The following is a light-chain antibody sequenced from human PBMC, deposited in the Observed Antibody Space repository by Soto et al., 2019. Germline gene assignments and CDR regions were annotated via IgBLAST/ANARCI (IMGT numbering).Light chain of an antibody. CDR1: SGDVGGGNY. Sequence: QSVLTQPASVSGSPGQSITISCTGSSGDVGGGNYVSWYQQHPGKAPKLMIYEVSNRPSGVSNRFSGSKSGNTASLTISGLQAEDEADYYCSSKTSIRTDVFGTGTKVTVL. J-gene: IGLJ1*01. CDR2: EVS. V-gene: IGLV2-14*01. CDR3: SSKTSIRTDV.